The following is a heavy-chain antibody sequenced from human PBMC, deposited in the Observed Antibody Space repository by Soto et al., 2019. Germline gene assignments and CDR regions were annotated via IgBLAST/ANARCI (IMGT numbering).Heavy chain of an antibody. J-gene: IGHJ6*02. Sequence: EVQLLESGGGLLQAGESLRLSCSASGFTFSNYAMNWVRQAPGKGLEWVSVISGSGSNTDYADSVKGRFTITRDNSKNTLYLQMNRLRAEDTAVYFCARDRRYGYYFAPDVWGQGTTVTVSS. CDR3: ARDRRYGYYFAPDV. CDR2: ISGSGSNT. V-gene: IGHV3-23*01. D-gene: IGHD5-18*01. CDR1: GFTFSNYA.